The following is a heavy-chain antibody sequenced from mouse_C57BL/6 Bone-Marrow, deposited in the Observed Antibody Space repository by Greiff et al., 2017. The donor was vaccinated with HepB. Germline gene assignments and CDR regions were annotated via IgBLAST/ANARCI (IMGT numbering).Heavy chain of an antibody. CDR3: ARDRHYYFDY. J-gene: IGHJ2*01. Sequence: QVQLQQPGAELVRPGSSVKLSCKASGYTFTSYWMDWVKQRPGQGLEWIGNIYPSDSETHYNQKFKDKATMTVDKSSSTAYMQLSSLTSEDSAVYYCARDRHYYFDYWGQGTTLTVSA. V-gene: IGHV1-61*01. CDR2: IYPSDSET. CDR1: GYTFTSYW.